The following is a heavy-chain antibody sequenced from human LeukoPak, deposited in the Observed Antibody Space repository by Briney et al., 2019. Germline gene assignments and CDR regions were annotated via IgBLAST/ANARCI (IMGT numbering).Heavy chain of an antibody. CDR2: INHSGST. V-gene: IGHV4-34*01. Sequence: SETLSLTCAVYGGSFSNYYWSWIRQPPGKGLEWIGEINHSGSTSYNPSLKSRVTMSVDTPKNQFSLKLSSVTAADTAVYYCARLSSRRFPPTYSFDRRNYFDYWGQGTLVTVSS. D-gene: IGHD3-22*01. J-gene: IGHJ4*02. CDR3: ARLSSRRFPPTYSFDRRNYFDY. CDR1: GGSFSNYY.